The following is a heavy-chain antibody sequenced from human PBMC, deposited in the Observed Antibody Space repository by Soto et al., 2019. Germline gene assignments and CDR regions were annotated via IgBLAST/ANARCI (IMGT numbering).Heavy chain of an antibody. V-gene: IGHV1-58*02. Sequence: ASVKVSCKASGFTFTSSAMQWVRQARGQRLEWIGWIVVGSGNTNYAQKFQERVTITRDMSTSTAYMELSSLRSEDTAVYYCAANDCSGGSCYPWGRGTLVTVSS. CDR3: AANDCSGGSCYP. CDR2: IVVGSGNT. J-gene: IGHJ4*02. CDR1: GFTFTSSA. D-gene: IGHD2-15*01.